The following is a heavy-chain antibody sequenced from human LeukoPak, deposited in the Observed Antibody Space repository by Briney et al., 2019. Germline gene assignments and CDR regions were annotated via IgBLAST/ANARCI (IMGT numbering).Heavy chain of an antibody. CDR1: GFTFDDYA. CDR2: ISWDGGST. Sequence: GGSLRLSCAASGFTFDDYAMHWVRQAPGKGLEWVSLISWDGGSTYYADSVKGRFTISRDNSKNSLYLQMNSLRAEDTALYYCAKDSRPIWERNYYYYMDVWGKGTTVTVSS. D-gene: IGHD1-1*01. CDR3: AKDSRPIWERNYYYYMDV. V-gene: IGHV3-43D*03. J-gene: IGHJ6*03.